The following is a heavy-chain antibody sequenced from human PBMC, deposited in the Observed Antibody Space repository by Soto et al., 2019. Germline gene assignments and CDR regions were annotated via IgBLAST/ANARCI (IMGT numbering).Heavy chain of an antibody. CDR1: GYNYLGYG. V-gene: IGHV1-18*01. CDR3: ARGGHSYSPPYYFDY. J-gene: IGHJ4*02. CDR2: ISGYNGNT. Sequence: VASVKVSCKASGYNYLGYGISWVRQAPGQGLEWMGWISGYNGNTNYAQKLQDRVTMTADTSANTAYMELRSLRADDTAVYYCARGGHSYSPPYYFDYWGQGTLVTVSS. D-gene: IGHD5-18*01.